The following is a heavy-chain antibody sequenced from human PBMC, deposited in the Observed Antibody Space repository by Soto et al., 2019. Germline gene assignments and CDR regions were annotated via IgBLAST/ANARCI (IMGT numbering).Heavy chain of an antibody. V-gene: IGHV5-10-1*01. CDR2: IDPSDSYT. D-gene: IGHD6-19*01. CDR1: GDSFTSYW. J-gene: IGHJ5*02. Sequence: EVQLVQSGAEVKKPGESLRISCKGSGDSFTSYWISWVRQMPGKGLEWMGRIDPSDSYTNYSPSFQGHVTISADKSINTAYLQWSSLKASDTAMYYCAKHAGGRYNWFDPWGQGTLVTVSS. CDR3: AKHAGGRYNWFDP.